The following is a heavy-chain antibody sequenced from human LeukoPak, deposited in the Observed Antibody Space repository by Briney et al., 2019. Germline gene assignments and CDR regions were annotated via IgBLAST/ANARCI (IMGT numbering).Heavy chain of an antibody. CDR2: MNPNSGNT. V-gene: IGHV1-8*03. Sequence: ASVKVSCKASGYTFTSYDINWVRQATGQGLEWMGWMNPNSGNTGYAQKFQGRVTITRNTSISTAYMELSSLRAEDTAVYYCAREKYLGGGSSGWYTNAFDIWGQGTMVTVSS. CDR3: AREKYLGGGSSGWYTNAFDI. CDR1: GYTFTSYD. D-gene: IGHD6-19*01. J-gene: IGHJ3*02.